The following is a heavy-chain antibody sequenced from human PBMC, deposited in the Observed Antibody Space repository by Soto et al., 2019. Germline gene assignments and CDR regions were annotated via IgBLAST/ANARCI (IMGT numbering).Heavy chain of an antibody. CDR1: GYTFTSYT. CDR3: AREPAAAAGPLDAFDI. Sequence: ASVKVSCKASGYTFTSYTIQWVRQAPGQRLEWMGRINTGNGNTRYAQTFQGRVTLTRDTSTNTVYMELSSLRSEDTAVYYCAREPAAAAGPLDAFDIWGQGTMVTVSS. CDR2: INTGNGNT. D-gene: IGHD6-13*01. J-gene: IGHJ3*02. V-gene: IGHV1-3*04.